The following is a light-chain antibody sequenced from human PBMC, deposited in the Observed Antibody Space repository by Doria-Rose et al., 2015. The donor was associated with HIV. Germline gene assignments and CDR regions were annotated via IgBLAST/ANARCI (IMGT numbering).Light chain of an antibody. V-gene: IGLV1-51*01. J-gene: IGLJ2*01. CDR2: DNN. Sequence: VVTQPPSVSAAPGQKVTISCSGSSSNIGNNYVSWYQQLPGTAPKLPIYDNNKRPSGIPDRFSGSKSDTSATLGITGLQTGDEADYYCGTWDSSLTAVVFGGGTKLTVL. CDR3: GTWDSSLTAVV. CDR1: SSNIGNNY.